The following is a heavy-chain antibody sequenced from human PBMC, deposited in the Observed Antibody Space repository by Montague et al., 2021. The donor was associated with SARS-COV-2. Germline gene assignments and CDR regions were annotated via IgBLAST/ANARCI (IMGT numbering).Heavy chain of an antibody. J-gene: IGHJ4*02. Sequence: SLRLSCAASGFTFSSYSMNWVRQTPGKGLEWVSCISSSSNTIYYADSVKGRFTISRDNAKNSLYLQMNSLRDEDTAVYYCARDQVLWFGEHVVWGQGTLVTVSS. CDR3: ARDQVLWFGEHVV. D-gene: IGHD3-10*01. CDR2: ISSSSNTI. V-gene: IGHV3-48*02. CDR1: GFTFSSYS.